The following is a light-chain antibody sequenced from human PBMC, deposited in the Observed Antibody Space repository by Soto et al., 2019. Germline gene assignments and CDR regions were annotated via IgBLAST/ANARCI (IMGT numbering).Light chain of an antibody. CDR1: SSDVGGYNY. CDR2: AVT. Sequence: QSVLTQPPSAPGSPGQSVTISCTGTSSDVGGYNYVSWYQQHPGKAPKLIIYAVTERPSGVPDRFSGSKSGNTASLTVSGLQAEDEADYYCCAYTSTSALYVFGTGTKLTVL. V-gene: IGLV2-8*01. CDR3: CAYTSTSALYV. J-gene: IGLJ1*01.